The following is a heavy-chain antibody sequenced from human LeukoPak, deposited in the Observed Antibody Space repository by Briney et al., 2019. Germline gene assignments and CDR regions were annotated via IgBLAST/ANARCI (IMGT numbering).Heavy chain of an antibody. Sequence: PGGSLRLSCAASGFTSSSYWMSWVRQAPGKGLEWVANIKQDGSEKYYVDSVKGRFTISRDNAKNSLYLQMNSLRAEDTAVYYCANQLGYCSSTSCYKVYWGQGTLVTVSS. CDR1: GFTSSSYW. J-gene: IGHJ4*02. D-gene: IGHD2-2*02. CDR3: ANQLGYCSSTSCYKVY. CDR2: IKQDGSEK. V-gene: IGHV3-7*01.